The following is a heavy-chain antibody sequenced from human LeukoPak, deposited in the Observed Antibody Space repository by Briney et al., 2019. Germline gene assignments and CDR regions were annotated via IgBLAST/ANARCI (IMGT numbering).Heavy chain of an antibody. D-gene: IGHD3-10*01. CDR3: AKDPGAHYYGSGSYRRGSYFDY. V-gene: IGHV3-30*02. CDR2: IRYDGSNK. Sequence: GGSLRLSCAASGFTFSNYGMHWVRQAPGKGLEWVAFIRYDGSNKYYADSVKGRFTISGDNSKNTLYLQMNGLRAEDTAVYYCAKDPGAHYYGSGSYRRGSYFDYWGQGTLVTVSS. CDR1: GFTFSNYG. J-gene: IGHJ4*02.